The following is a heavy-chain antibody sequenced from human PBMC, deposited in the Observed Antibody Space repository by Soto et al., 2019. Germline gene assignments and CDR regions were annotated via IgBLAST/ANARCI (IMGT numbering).Heavy chain of an antibody. CDR1: GYTFTSYD. V-gene: IGHV1-8*01. D-gene: IGHD6-6*01. Sequence: QVQLVQSGAEVKKPGASVKVSCKASGYTFTSYDINWVRQATGQGLEWMGWMNPNSGNTGYAQKFQGRVTMTRNNSLSTAYMELSSLRSEHTAVYYCARGPPFAIATRPYSFDPWGQGTLVPASS. CDR2: MNPNSGNT. J-gene: IGHJ5*02. CDR3: ARGPPFAIATRPYSFDP.